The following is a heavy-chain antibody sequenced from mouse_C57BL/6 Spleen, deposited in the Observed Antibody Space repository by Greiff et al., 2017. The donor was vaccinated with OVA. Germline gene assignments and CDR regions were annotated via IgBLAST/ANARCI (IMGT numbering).Heavy chain of an antibody. CDR1: GFSLTSYG. CDR3: AREGGSNYGAMDY. Sequence: VKLMESGPGLVAPSQSLSITCTVSGFSLTSYGVHWVRQPPGQGLEWLVVIWSDGSTTYNSALKSRLSISKDNSKSQVFLKMNSLQTDDTARYYCAREGGSNYGAMDYWGQGTSVTVSS. D-gene: IGHD2-5*01. V-gene: IGHV2-6*03. J-gene: IGHJ4*01. CDR2: IWSDGST.